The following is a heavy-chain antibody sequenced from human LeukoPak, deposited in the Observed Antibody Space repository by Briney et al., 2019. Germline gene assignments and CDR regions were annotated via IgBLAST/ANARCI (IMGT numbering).Heavy chain of an antibody. V-gene: IGHV1-2*06. J-gene: IGHJ3*02. CDR3: ARKAKYSSSWSHAFDN. Sequence: ASVKVSCKASGYTFTGYYMHWVRQAPGQGLEWMGRINPNSGGTNYAQKFQGRVTMTRDTSISTAYMELSRLRSDDTAVYYCARKAKYSSSWSHAFDNWGQGTMVTVSS. CDR2: INPNSGGT. D-gene: IGHD6-13*01. CDR1: GYTFTGYY.